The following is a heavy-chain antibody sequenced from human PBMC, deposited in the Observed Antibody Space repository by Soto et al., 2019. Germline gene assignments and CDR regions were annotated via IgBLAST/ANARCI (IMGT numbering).Heavy chain of an antibody. CDR1: GFTFSSYG. V-gene: IGHV3-33*01. D-gene: IGHD6-19*01. CDR3: ARDLAQQWLGKYFDY. J-gene: IGHJ4*02. CDR2: IWYDGTNK. Sequence: GGSLRLSCTASGFTFSSYGMHWFRQAPGKGLEWMAVIWYDGTNKYYADSVKGRFTVSRDNSKNTLYLQMNSLRAEDTAVYYCARDLAQQWLGKYFDYRGQGT.